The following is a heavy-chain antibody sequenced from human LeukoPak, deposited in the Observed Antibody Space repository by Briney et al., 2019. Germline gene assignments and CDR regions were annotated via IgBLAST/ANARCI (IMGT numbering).Heavy chain of an antibody. J-gene: IGHJ6*02. V-gene: IGHV1-8*01. CDR2: MYPNSGNT. CDR1: GYTFTSYD. CDR3: ARGTGRALYYGMDV. D-gene: IGHD1-14*01. Sequence: ASVKVSCKASGYTFTSYDINWVRQATGQGLEWMGWMYPNSGNTGYAQKFQGRVTMTRNTSISTAYMELSSLRSEDTAVYYCARGTGRALYYGMDVWGQGTTVTVSS.